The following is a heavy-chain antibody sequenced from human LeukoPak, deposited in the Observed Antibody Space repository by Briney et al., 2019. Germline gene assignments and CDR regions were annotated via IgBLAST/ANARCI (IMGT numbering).Heavy chain of an antibody. V-gene: IGHV4-59*01. D-gene: IGHD3-22*01. Sequence: SETLSLTCTVSGGSISSYYWSWIRQPPGKGLEWIGYIYYSGSTNYNPSLKSRVTISVDTSKNQFSLKLSSVTAAGTAVYYCAKSEDSSGYNSDAFDIWGQGTMVTVSS. CDR3: AKSEDSSGYNSDAFDI. J-gene: IGHJ3*02. CDR2: IYYSGST. CDR1: GGSISSYY.